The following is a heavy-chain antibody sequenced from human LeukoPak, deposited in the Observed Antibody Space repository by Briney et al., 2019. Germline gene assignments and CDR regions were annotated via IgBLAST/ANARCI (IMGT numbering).Heavy chain of an antibody. CDR2: ISGSGGST. Sequence: GGSLSLSCAASGFTFSTFAMIWVRQAPGKGLEWVSAISGSGGSTYYADSVKGRFTISRDNSKNTLYLQMNSLRAEDTAVYYCAKLSGEWLRLSYFDYWGQGTLVTVSS. D-gene: IGHD5-12*01. CDR3: AKLSGEWLRLSYFDY. CDR1: GFTFSTFA. V-gene: IGHV3-23*01. J-gene: IGHJ4*02.